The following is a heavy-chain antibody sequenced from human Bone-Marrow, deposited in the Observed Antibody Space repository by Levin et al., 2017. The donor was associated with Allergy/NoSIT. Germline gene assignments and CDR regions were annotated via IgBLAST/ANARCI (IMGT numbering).Heavy chain of an antibody. CDR3: ARDVLQTRRVDP. V-gene: IGHV4-39*07. CDR2: IYYSGST. CDR1: GGSISSSSYY. Sequence: SETLSLTCTVSGGSISSSSYYWGWIRQPPGKGLEWIGSIYYSGSTYYNPSLKSRVTISVDTSKNQFSLKLSSVTAADTAVYYCARDVLQTRRVDPWGQGTLVTVSS. D-gene: IGHD1-14*01. J-gene: IGHJ5*02.